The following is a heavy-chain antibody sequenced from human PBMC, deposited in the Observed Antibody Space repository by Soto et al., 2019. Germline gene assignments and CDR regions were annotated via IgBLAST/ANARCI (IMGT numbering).Heavy chain of an antibody. CDR1: GFSLSTSGMC. D-gene: IGHD6-13*01. CDR3: ARMVGSSSWYRIDY. V-gene: IGHV2-70*11. J-gene: IGHJ4*02. Sequence: SGPNLVNPTQTLTKTGAFAGFSLSTSGMCVSWIRQPPGKALEWLARIDWDDDKYYSTSLKTRLTISKDTSKNQVVLTMTNMDPVDTATYYCARMVGSSSWYRIDYWGQGTLVTVSS. CDR2: IDWDDDK.